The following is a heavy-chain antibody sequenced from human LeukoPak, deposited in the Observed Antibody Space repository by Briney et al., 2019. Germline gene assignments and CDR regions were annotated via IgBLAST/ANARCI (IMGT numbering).Heavy chain of an antibody. CDR3: ARRAAAIPRPYFYYMDV. CDR2: ISSSGSTI. J-gene: IGHJ6*03. D-gene: IGHD2-2*01. Sequence: PGGSLRLSCAASGFTSSDYYMSWIRQAPGKGLEWVSYISSSGSTIYYADSVKGRFTISRDNAKNSLYLQMNSLRAEDTAVYYCARRAAAIPRPYFYYMDVWGKGATVTVSS. CDR1: GFTSSDYY. V-gene: IGHV3-11*01.